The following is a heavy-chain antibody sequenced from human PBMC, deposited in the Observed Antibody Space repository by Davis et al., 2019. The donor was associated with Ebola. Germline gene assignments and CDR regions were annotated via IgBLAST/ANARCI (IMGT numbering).Heavy chain of an antibody. J-gene: IGHJ4*02. CDR3: TISDYGDYVFDY. CDR2: IRSKANSYAT. CDR1: GFTFSSYG. Sequence: GGSLRLSCAASGFTFSSYGMHWVRQASGKGLEWVGRIRSKANSYATAYAASVKGRFTISRDDSKNTAYLQMNSLKTEDTAVYYCTISDYGDYVFDYWGQGTLVTVSS. D-gene: IGHD4-17*01. V-gene: IGHV3-73*01.